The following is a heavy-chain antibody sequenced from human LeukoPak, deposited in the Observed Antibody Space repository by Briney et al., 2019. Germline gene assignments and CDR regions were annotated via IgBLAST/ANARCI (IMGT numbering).Heavy chain of an antibody. D-gene: IGHD3-22*01. V-gene: IGHV1-24*01. CDR2: FDPEDGET. Sequence: ASVKVSCKVSGYTLTELSMHWVRQAPGKRLEWMGGFDPEDGETIYAQKFQGRVTMTEDTSTDTAYMELSSLRSEDTAVYYCATDARYYYDSSGDYWAREPWSPSPQ. J-gene: IGHJ4*02. CDR3: ATDARYYYDSSGDY. CDR1: GYTLTELS.